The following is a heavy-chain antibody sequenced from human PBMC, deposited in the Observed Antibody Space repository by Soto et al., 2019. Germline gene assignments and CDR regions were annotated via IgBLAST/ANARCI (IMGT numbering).Heavy chain of an antibody. D-gene: IGHD4-17*01. J-gene: IGHJ6*03. Sequence: ASVKVSCKASGYTFTSYYIHWVRKAHGQGLEWMGIINPSGGNTNYAQKLQGRVTMTTDTSTSTAYMELRSLRSDDTAVYYCARDLLAYGDSRSYYYYMDVWGKGPTVTVSS. CDR1: GYTFTSYY. CDR3: ARDLLAYGDSRSYYYYMDV. V-gene: IGHV1-46*01. CDR2: INPSGGNT.